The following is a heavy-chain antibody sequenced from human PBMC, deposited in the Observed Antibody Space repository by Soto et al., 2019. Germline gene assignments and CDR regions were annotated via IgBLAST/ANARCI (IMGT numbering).Heavy chain of an antibody. CDR2: ISGSGGST. CDR1: GFTFSSYA. D-gene: IGHD2-21*02. CDR3: AKDPAHSVVVTAISDWFDP. Sequence: GGSLRLSCAASGFTFSSYAMSWVRQAPGKGLEWVSAISGSGGSTYYADSVKGRFTISRDNSKNTLYLQMNSLRAEDTAVYYCAKDPAHSVVVTAISDWFDPWGQGTLVTVSS. J-gene: IGHJ5*02. V-gene: IGHV3-23*01.